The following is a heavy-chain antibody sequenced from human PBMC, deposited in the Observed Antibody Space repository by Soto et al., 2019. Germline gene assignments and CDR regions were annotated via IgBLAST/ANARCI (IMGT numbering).Heavy chain of an antibody. CDR2: IDPSDSYT. CDR3: ARYVLLWFGETPYHYGMDV. CDR1: GYSFTSYW. Sequence: GESLTISCKVSGYSFTSYWIIWVLQMPGKGLEWMGRIDPSDSYTNYSPSFQGHVTISADKSISTAYLQWSSLKASDTAMYYCARYVLLWFGETPYHYGMDVWGQGTTVTVSS. V-gene: IGHV5-10-1*01. D-gene: IGHD3-10*01. J-gene: IGHJ6*02.